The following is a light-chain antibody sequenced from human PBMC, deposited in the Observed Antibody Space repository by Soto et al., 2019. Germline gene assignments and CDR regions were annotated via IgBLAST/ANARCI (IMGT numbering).Light chain of an antibody. CDR1: HSVRRD. Sequence: EIVMTQSPATLSVSAGERATLSCRASHSVRRDLAWYQQKPGQSPRLLIYDASNRATGIPARFSGSGSGTDFTLTISSLEPEDFAVYYCQQRSNWPLSITFGQGTRLEIK. J-gene: IGKJ5*01. CDR3: QQRSNWPLSIT. CDR2: DAS. V-gene: IGKV3-11*01.